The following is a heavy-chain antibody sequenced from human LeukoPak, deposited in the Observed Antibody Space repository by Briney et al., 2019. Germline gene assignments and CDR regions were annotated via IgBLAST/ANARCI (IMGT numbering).Heavy chain of an antibody. V-gene: IGHV3-30*02. Sequence: GGSLRLSCAAAGLTFSNYGMHWVRQAPGKGLQWVAYIRYDGRNKYSADSVKGRFTIYRDNSKSTLYLQMNSLRPEDTAVYYCAKGGSNNWSFDNWGQGPLVSVSS. CDR1: GLTFSNYG. CDR3: AKGGSNNWSFDN. D-gene: IGHD1-1*01. J-gene: IGHJ4*02. CDR2: IRYDGRNK.